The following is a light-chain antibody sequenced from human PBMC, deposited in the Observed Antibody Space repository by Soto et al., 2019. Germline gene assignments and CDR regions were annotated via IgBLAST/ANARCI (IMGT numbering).Light chain of an antibody. CDR2: DAS. CDR3: QQYNNWPIT. J-gene: IGKJ5*01. CDR1: QGIRNN. Sequence: DIQMTQSPSAMSASVGDRVTITCRASQGIRNNLAWFQQKAGKVPKRLIYDASSLQSGVPSRFSGSGSGTEFTLTISSLQSEDFEVYYCQQYNNWPITFGQGTRLEIK. V-gene: IGKV1-17*03.